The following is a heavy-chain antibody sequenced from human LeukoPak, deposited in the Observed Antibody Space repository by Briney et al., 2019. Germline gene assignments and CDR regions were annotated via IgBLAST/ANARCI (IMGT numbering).Heavy chain of an antibody. CDR2: INSDSGGT. CDR1: GYTFPGNF. V-gene: IGHV1-2*02. J-gene: IGHJ5*02. CDR3: ARGNIATRRGENWFDP. D-gene: IGHD6-6*01. Sequence: GASVKVSCRASGYTFPGNFIHGLRQAPDQGLKWMGGINSDSGGTNYARKFQGRVTMTRDTSISTAYMELSSLRSDDTAVFYCARGNIATRRGENWFDPWGQGTLVTVSS.